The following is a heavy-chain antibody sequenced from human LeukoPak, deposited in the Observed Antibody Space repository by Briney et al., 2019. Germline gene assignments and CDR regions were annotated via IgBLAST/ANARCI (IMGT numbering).Heavy chain of an antibody. CDR3: ARDRPNYYDSSGHYYRRDGDY. Sequence: GGSLRLSCAASGFTFSTYAMSWVRQTPGQGLEWVSSITSRDGTTYYADSVKGRFTISRDNSADTLFLQMNSLRAEDTAVYYCARDRPNYYDSSGHYYRRDGDYWGQGTLVTVSS. J-gene: IGHJ4*02. V-gene: IGHV3-23*01. D-gene: IGHD3-22*01. CDR2: ITSRDGTT. CDR1: GFTFSTYA.